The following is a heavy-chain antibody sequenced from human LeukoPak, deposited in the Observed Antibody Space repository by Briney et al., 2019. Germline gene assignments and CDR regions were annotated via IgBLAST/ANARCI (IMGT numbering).Heavy chain of an antibody. CDR3: ARDKLRLGEFSF. V-gene: IGHV1-2*02. Sequence: ASVRVSCKTSGYTFTGYYMHWVRQAPGQGLEWMGWISPNRGGTNYAQKFQGRVTLTRDTSISTVYMELSRLKSDDTAVYYCARDKLRLGEFSFWGQGTLVTVAS. CDR1: GYTFTGYY. J-gene: IGHJ4*02. D-gene: IGHD3-16*02. CDR2: ISPNRGGT.